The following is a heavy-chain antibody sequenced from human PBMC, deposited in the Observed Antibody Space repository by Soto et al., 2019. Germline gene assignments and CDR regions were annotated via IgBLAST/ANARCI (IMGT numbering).Heavy chain of an antibody. CDR3: ARGEEWELREYFDY. CDR2: IWYDGSNK. CDR1: GFTFSSYG. V-gene: IGHV3-33*01. J-gene: IGHJ4*02. Sequence: GGSLRLSCAASGFTFSSYGMHWVRQAPGKGLEWVAVIWYDGSNKYYADSVKGRFTISRDNSKNTLYLQMNSLRAEDTAVYYCARGEEWELREYFDYWGQGTLVTVSS. D-gene: IGHD1-26*01.